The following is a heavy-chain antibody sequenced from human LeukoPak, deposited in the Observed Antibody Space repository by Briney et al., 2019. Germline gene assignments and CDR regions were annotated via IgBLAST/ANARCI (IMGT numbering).Heavy chain of an antibody. V-gene: IGHV3-30*18. CDR2: ISYDGSNK. CDR1: GFTFSSYG. J-gene: IGHJ4*02. D-gene: IGHD6-13*01. CDR3: AKDSHSQQLVTEYFDY. Sequence: PGGSLRLSCAASGFTFSSYGMHWVRQAPGKGLEWVAVISYDGSNKYYADSVKGRLTISRDNSKNTLYLQMNSLRAEDTAVYYCAKDSHSQQLVTEYFDYWGQGTLVTVSS.